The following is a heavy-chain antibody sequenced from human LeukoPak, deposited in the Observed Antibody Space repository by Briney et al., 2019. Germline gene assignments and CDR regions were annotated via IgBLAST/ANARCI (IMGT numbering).Heavy chain of an antibody. D-gene: IGHD3-22*01. J-gene: IGHJ3*01. CDR2: ISGYNGNT. Sequence: GASVKVSCKASGYTFTSYYMHWVRQAPGQGLEWMGWISGYNGNTNYAQKLQGRVTMTTDTSTSTAYMELRSLRPDDTAVYFCARGVDNYDGSVDAFLWGQGTPVTVSS. CDR1: GYTFTSYY. V-gene: IGHV1-18*04. CDR3: ARGVDNYDGSVDAFL.